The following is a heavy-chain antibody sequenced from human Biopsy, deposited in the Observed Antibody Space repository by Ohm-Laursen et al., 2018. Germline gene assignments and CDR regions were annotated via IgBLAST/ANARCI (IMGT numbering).Heavy chain of an antibody. CDR2: FAPEDGKA. D-gene: IGHD6-19*01. Sequence: ASVKVSCKVSGYTLSESSMHWVRQTPGKGLEWMGGFAPEDGKAFYAQNFQGRVTMTEDTSTHTAYMELSSLRSEDTALYYCATGIRSGWYYFDYWGQGTLVTVSS. CDR3: ATGIRSGWYYFDY. V-gene: IGHV1-24*01. CDR1: GYTLSESS. J-gene: IGHJ4*02.